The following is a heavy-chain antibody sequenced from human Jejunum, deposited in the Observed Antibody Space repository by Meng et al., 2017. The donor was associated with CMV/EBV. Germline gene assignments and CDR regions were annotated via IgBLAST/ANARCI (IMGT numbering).Heavy chain of an antibody. CDR3: ARGNYDSSGYYLDY. J-gene: IGHJ4*02. CDR2: INHSRGT. D-gene: IGHD3-22*01. CDR1: GGSFSGYY. V-gene: IGHV4-34*01. Sequence: QVQLKQWVAGLLKPSETLSLTCAVYGGSFSGYYWSWIRQPPGKGLEWIGEINHSRGTKYNPSLKSRVTISADTSKNQFSLKLTSVTAADTAVYYCARGNYDSSGYYLDYWGQGTLVTVSS.